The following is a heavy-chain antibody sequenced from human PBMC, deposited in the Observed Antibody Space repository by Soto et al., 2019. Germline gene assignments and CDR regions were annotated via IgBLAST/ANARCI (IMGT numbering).Heavy chain of an antibody. CDR1: GFTFSSYA. CDR3: ARDGRGDSYAFDY. CDR2: ISYDGSSK. V-gene: IGHV3-30-3*01. D-gene: IGHD5-18*01. J-gene: IGHJ4*02. Sequence: QVQLVESGGGVVQPGRSLRLSCAASGFTFSSYAMHWVRQAPGKGLEWVAVISYDGSSKYYADSVKGRFTISRDNSKNTLYLQMNSLRAEDTAVYYCARDGRGDSYAFDYWGQGTLVTVSS.